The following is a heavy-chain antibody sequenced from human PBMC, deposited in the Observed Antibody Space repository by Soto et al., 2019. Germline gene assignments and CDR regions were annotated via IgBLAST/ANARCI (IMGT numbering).Heavy chain of an antibody. CDR3: ARYKDPIAYYDSSGLDY. D-gene: IGHD3-22*01. J-gene: IGHJ4*02. Sequence: ASVKVSCKASGYTFTSYYMHWVRQAPGQGLEWKGIINPSGGSTSYAQKFQGRVTMTRDTSTSTVYMELSSLRSEDTAVYYCARYKDPIAYYDSSGLDYWGQGTLVTVSS. CDR2: INPSGGST. V-gene: IGHV1-46*01. CDR1: GYTFTSYY.